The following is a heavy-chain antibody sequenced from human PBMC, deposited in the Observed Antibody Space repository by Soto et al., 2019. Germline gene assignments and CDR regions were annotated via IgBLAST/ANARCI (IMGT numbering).Heavy chain of an antibody. Sequence: EVQLLESGGGLVQPGGSLRLSCAASGFTFSSYAMSWVRQAPGKGLEWVSAISGSGGSTYYADSVKGRFTISRDNSKNTLYLQMNSRRAEDTAVYYCAKDRAPVRAKPGEAFDIWGQGTMVTVSS. J-gene: IGHJ3*02. CDR1: GFTFSSYA. CDR3: AKDRAPVRAKPGEAFDI. V-gene: IGHV3-23*01. CDR2: ISGSGGST. D-gene: IGHD3-10*01.